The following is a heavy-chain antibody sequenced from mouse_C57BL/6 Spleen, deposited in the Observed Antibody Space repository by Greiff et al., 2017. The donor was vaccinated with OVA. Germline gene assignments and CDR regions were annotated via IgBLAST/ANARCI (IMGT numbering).Heavy chain of an antibody. CDR2: ISYDGSN. Sequence: DVQLQESGPGLVKPSQSLSLTCSVTGYSITSGYYWNWIRQFPGNKLEWMGYISYDGSNNYNPSLKNRISITRDTSKNQFFLKLNSVTTEDTATYYCARGGSYDYDLLDYWGQGTTLTVSS. CDR3: ARGGSYDYDLLDY. J-gene: IGHJ2*01. V-gene: IGHV3-6*01. CDR1: GYSITSGYY. D-gene: IGHD2-4*01.